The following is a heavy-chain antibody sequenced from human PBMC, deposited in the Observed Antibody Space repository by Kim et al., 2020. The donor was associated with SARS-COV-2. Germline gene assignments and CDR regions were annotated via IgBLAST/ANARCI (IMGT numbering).Heavy chain of an antibody. V-gene: IGHV4-39*07. D-gene: IGHD6-19*01. J-gene: IGHJ4*02. CDR1: GGSIRSSSYY. CDR3: ARAHQYDSGFRSFDY. CDR2: IYYSGST. Sequence: SETLSLTCTVSGGSIRSSSYYWGWIRQPPGKGLEWIGTIYYSGSTYYNPSLKSRVTVSVDTSKNQFSLKLSSVTAADTAVYYCARAHQYDSGFRSFDYWGQGTLVTVSS.